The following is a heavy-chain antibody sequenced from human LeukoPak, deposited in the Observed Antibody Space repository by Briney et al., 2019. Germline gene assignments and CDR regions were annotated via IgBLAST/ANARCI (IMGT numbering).Heavy chain of an antibody. CDR2: IYTSGST. CDR3: AREGSSGWYYYYYMDV. J-gene: IGHJ6*03. CDR1: GGSISSGSYY. Sequence: SETLSLTCTVSGGSISSGSYYWSWIRQPAGKGLEWSGRIYTSGSTNYNPSLKSRVTISVDTSKNQFSLKLSSVTAADTAVYYCAREGSSGWYYYYYMDVWGKGTTVTISS. V-gene: IGHV4-61*02. D-gene: IGHD6-19*01.